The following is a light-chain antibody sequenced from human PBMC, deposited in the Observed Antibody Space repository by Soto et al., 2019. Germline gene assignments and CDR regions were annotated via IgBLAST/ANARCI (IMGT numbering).Light chain of an antibody. J-gene: IGLJ1*01. CDR1: SSNIGSNT. CDR3: AAWDDSLNGLYV. CDR2: SNN. Sequence: QSVLTQPPSASGTPGQRVTISCSGSSSNIGSNTVNWYQHLPGTAPKLLIYSNNQRPSGVPDRFSGSKSGTSASLAISGLPSEDEADYYCAAWDDSLNGLYVFGTGTKVTVL. V-gene: IGLV1-44*01.